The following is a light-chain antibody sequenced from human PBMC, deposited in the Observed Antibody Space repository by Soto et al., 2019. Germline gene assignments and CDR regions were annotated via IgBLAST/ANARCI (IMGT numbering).Light chain of an antibody. J-gene: IGLJ2*01. Sequence: QSVLTQSPSASASLGASVKLTCTLSSGHGNYVIAWHQQQPEKGPRYLMKVKXXXXXXXXXXXXXXXXGSSSGAERYLAISXXXXXXXXXYYCQTWDTGNVVFGGGTKLTVL. V-gene: IGLV4-69*01. CDR1: SGHGNYV. CDR3: QTWDTGNVV. CDR2: VKXXXXX.